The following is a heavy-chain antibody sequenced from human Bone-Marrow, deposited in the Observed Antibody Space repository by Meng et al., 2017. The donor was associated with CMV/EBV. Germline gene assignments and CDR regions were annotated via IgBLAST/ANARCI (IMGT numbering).Heavy chain of an antibody. CDR1: GFTFSSYA. CDR3: ARGSNYHEDTEFDY. D-gene: IGHD5-24*01. J-gene: IGHJ4*02. Sequence: GGSLRLSCADSGFTFSSYAMHWVRQAPGKGLEWVAVISYDGSNKYYTDSVKGRFTISRDNSKNTLYLQMNSLRAEDTAVYYCARGSNYHEDTEFDYWGQGTLVTVSS. CDR2: ISYDGSNK. V-gene: IGHV3-30*04.